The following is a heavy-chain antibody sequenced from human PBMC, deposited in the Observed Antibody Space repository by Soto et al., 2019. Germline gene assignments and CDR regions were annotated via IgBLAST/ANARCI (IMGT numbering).Heavy chain of an antibody. CDR2: FYSGVTT. Sequence: EEQLVESGGGLIQPGGSLRLSCAASGFNLRTNYMSWVRQAPGKGLEWVSVFYSGVTTYYADSVKGRFTISRDESKNTLYLQMNSLRPEDTAVYYCASTVDTTMVTWALGNWGQGTLVTVSS. J-gene: IGHJ1*01. CDR1: GFNLRTNY. D-gene: IGHD5-18*01. V-gene: IGHV3-66*03. CDR3: ASTVDTTMVTWALGN.